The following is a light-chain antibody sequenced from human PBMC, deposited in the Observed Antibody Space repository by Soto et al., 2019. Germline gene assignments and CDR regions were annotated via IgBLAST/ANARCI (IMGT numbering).Light chain of an antibody. CDR2: DAS. V-gene: IGKV3-11*01. J-gene: IGKJ1*01. CDR3: QQRSNWPPT. Sequence: EVVLTQSPATLSLSPGERATLSCRASQSVTTYLAWYQQKRGQAPRLLVYDASNRSTGIPARFRGSGSGTDFTLTISSLEPEDFAVYYCQQRSNWPPTFGRGTKVEIK. CDR1: QSVTTY.